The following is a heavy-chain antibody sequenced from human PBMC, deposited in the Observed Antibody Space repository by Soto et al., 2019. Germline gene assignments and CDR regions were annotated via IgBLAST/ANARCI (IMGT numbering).Heavy chain of an antibody. V-gene: IGHV4-30-2*06. Sequence: SETLSLTCSVAGVTMSYCGYSWSWTRQSPGKGLEWLGYISHLETTYYNPSFKSRLSLSIDRTRNQFSLSLSSMTAADKAVYYCARGAFSYDLWSGYPLRAFDYWGQGALVTVSS. D-gene: IGHD3-3*01. CDR2: ISHLETT. CDR1: GVTMSYCGYS. J-gene: IGHJ4*02. CDR3: ARGAFSYDLWSGYPLRAFDY.